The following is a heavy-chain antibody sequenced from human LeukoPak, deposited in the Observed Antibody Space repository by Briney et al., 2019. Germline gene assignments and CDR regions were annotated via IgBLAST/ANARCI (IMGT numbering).Heavy chain of an antibody. V-gene: IGHV1-3*01. D-gene: IGHD3-9*01. Sequence: ASVKVSCKASGYTFTTYAMHWVRQAPGQRLEWMGWINGDNGNTKYSQKFQGRVTITRDTSAYTAYMGLRSLRSEDTAVYYCARAPYDILTGYSLNWFDPWGQGTLVTVSS. J-gene: IGHJ5*02. CDR1: GYTFTTYA. CDR3: ARAPYDILTGYSLNWFDP. CDR2: INGDNGNT.